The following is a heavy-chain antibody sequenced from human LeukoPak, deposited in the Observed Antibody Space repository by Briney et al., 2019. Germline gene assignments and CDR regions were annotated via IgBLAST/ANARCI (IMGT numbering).Heavy chain of an antibody. CDR2: IYYRGRT. Sequence: SQTLSLTCTVSGGSICSGDYYWSSIRQPPGRGLEWIGYIYYRGRTYYNPSLKTRLTISVVTSNNQFSLKLSSVTAADTAVYYFAVLKWVDDTKRWFYPGGQETLVTVSS. CDR1: GGSICSGDYY. CDR3: AVLKWVDDTKRWFYP. D-gene: IGHD3-16*01. J-gene: IGHJ5*02. V-gene: IGHV4-30-4*01.